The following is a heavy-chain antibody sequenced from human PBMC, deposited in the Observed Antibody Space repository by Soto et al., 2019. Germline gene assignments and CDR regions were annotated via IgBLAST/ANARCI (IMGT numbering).Heavy chain of an antibody. D-gene: IGHD5-18*01. J-gene: IGHJ4*02. CDR2: INSDGST. CDR3: ASSGYGFAWGY. CDR1: GFLVNSAY. Sequence: EVQLVESGGGLIPPGGSLRLSCAASGFLVNSAYMTWVRQAPGKGLEWLSMINSDGSTLYAESVKGRFTISRNNSKNRLDLQMSSLRAEDTAMDYCASSGYGFAWGYWGQGTLVIVTS. V-gene: IGHV3-53*01.